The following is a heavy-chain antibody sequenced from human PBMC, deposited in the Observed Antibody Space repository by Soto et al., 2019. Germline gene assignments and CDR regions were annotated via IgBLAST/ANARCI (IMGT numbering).Heavy chain of an antibody. V-gene: IGHV3-30*18. D-gene: IGHD2-2*01. J-gene: IGHJ4*02. CDR1: GFSFSSYG. CDR3: AKERMEQYQLLPFFDY. Sequence: QVQLVESGGGVVQPGRSLRLSCAASGFSFSSYGMHWLRQAAGKGLEWVAVISYDGSNKYYADYVRGRFTISRDNSKNTLYLQMNSLRTEDTAVFYCAKERMEQYQLLPFFDYWGQGTLVTVSS. CDR2: ISYDGSNK.